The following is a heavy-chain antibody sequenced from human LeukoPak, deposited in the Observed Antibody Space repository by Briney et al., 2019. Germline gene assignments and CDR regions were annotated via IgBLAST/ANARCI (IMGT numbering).Heavy chain of an antibody. V-gene: IGHV3-11*04. J-gene: IGHJ4*02. D-gene: IGHD3-22*01. Sequence: PGGSLRLSCAASGFTFSDYYMSWIRQAPGKGLEWVSYISNGAGTIYYADSVKGRFTISRDNAKNSLYLQMNSLRVEDTAVYYCARLSSGYYQQLATFDCWGQGILVTVSS. CDR3: ARLSSGYYQQLATFDC. CDR2: ISNGAGTI. CDR1: GFTFSDYY.